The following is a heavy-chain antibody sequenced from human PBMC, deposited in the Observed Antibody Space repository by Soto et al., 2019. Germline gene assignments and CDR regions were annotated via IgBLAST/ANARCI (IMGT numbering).Heavy chain of an antibody. CDR3: AKLNLFVSAAAGRGPFDY. V-gene: IGHV3-23*01. D-gene: IGHD6-13*01. Sequence: VQLLESGGGLVQPGGSLRLSCAASGFTFSNYAMSWVRQAPWKGLEWVSAVSGSGGNTYYADSVQGRFTISRDNSKNMLNLQMNSLRAEDTAVYYCAKLNLFVSAAAGRGPFDYWGQGTLVTVSS. CDR2: VSGSGGNT. J-gene: IGHJ4*02. CDR1: GFTFSNYA.